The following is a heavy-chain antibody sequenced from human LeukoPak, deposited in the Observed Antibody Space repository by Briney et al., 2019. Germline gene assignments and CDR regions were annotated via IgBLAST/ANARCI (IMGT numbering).Heavy chain of an antibody. J-gene: IGHJ4*02. D-gene: IGHD3-10*01. CDR3: AKSQGLWFGEPTITRPLDY. CDR2: IRYDGSNK. CDR1: GFTFSSYS. V-gene: IGHV3-30*02. Sequence: GGSLRLSCAASGFTFSSYSMNWVRQAPGKGLEWVAFIRYDGSNKYYADSVKGRFTISKDNSKNTLYLQMNSLRAEDTAVYYCAKSQGLWFGEPTITRPLDYWGQGTLVTVSS.